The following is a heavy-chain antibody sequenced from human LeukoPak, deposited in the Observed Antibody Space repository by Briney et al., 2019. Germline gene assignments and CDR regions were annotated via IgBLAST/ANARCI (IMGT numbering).Heavy chain of an antibody. CDR3: ARGPGSAGGAYVGDY. V-gene: IGHV3-74*01. J-gene: IGHJ4*01. D-gene: IGHD4-23*01. Sequence: GSLRLSCAASGFTFSNHWMHWVRQVPGKGLVWVSRSDGGGSSTSYADSVKGRFSISRDNAKSTLYLQMNSLRAEDTAVYYCARGPGSAGGAYVGDYWGQGILVTVSS. CDR2: SDGGGSST. CDR1: GFTFSNHW.